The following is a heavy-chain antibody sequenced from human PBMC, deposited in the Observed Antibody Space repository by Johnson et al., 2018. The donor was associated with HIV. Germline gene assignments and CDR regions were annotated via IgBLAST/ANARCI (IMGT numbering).Heavy chain of an antibody. CDR1: GFTFSSYG. Sequence: QVQLVESGGGVVQPGGSLSLSCAASGFTFSSYGMHWVRQAPGKGLEWVAFIHYDGSNKYYVDSLKGRFTISRDKSKNTLYLEMKSLRAEDTAVYYCAKDTREADAFDMWGQGTMVSVSS. D-gene: IGHD1-26*01. CDR3: AKDTREADAFDM. J-gene: IGHJ3*02. CDR2: IHYDGSNK. V-gene: IGHV3-30*02.